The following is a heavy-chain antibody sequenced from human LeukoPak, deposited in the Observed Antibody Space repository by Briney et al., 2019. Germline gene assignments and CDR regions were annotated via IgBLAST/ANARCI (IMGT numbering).Heavy chain of an antibody. CDR2: IHPSTGNP. CDR1: GYTFTNYA. CDR3: ARAYQRLGYLSLPDY. D-gene: IGHD3-16*02. Sequence: ASVKVSCKASGYTFTNYAMNWVRQAPGQGLEWMGWIHPSTGNPTYAQGSTGRFVFSLDTSVSTTYLQISSLKAEDTAVYYCARAYQRLGYLSLPDYWGQGTLVTVSS. J-gene: IGHJ4*02. V-gene: IGHV7-4-1*02.